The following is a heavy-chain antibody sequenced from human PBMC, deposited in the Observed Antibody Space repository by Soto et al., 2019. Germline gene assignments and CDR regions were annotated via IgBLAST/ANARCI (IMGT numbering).Heavy chain of an antibody. J-gene: IGHJ4*02. CDR2: IIPMFGTP. CDR1: GVTFNRQD. V-gene: IGHV1-69*13. Sequence: VASVKVSCKASGVTFNRQDMRWVRQAPGQGLEWMGGIIPMFGTPHYAEKFQDRVTITADESTGTAYLELSSLTSEDTAVYYCARSEGRDGYSFDYWGPGTLVTISS. D-gene: IGHD5-12*01. CDR3: ARSEGRDGYSFDY.